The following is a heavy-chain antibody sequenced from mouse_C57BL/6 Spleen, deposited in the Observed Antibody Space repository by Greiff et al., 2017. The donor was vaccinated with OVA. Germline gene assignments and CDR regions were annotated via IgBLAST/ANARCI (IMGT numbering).Heavy chain of an antibody. CDR1: GYTFTDYN. J-gene: IGHJ4*01. CDR3: AREGGASSYAMDY. Sequence: VQLKQSGPELVKPGASVKMSCKASGYTFTDYNMHWVKQSHGKSLEWIGYINPNNGGTSYNQKFKGKATLTVNKSSSTAYMELRSLTSEDSAVYYCAREGGASSYAMDYWGQGTSVTVSS. V-gene: IGHV1-22*01. D-gene: IGHD6-1*01. CDR2: INPNNGGT.